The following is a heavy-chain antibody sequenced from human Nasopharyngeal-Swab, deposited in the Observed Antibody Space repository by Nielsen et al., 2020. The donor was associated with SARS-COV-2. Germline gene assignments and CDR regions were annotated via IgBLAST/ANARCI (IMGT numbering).Heavy chain of an antibody. D-gene: IGHD3-3*01. CDR2: ISDSGDTT. V-gene: IGHV3-23*01. CDR3: AKTADVLRFLEWLLHYYYGMDV. CDR1: GFSFRNYA. J-gene: IGHJ6*02. Sequence: GESLKISCAASGFSFRNYAMIWVRQAPGKGLEWVSSISDSGDTTYYTGSMKGRFTISRDNSKNTLYLQMNSLRAEDTAVYYCAKTADVLRFLEWLLHYYYGMDVWGQGTTVTVSS.